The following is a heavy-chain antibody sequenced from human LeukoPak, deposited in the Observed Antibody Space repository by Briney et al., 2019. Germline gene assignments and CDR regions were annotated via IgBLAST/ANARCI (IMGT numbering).Heavy chain of an antibody. CDR2: IKQDESEK. Sequence: GGSLRLSCAASGFTFSSYWMSWARQAPGKGLEWVAHIKQDESEKYYVDSVKGRFTISRDNAKNSLYLQMNSLRAEDTAIYYCARDKIVGASKFDYWGQGTLVTVSS. CDR1: GFTFSSYW. V-gene: IGHV3-7*01. J-gene: IGHJ4*02. D-gene: IGHD1-26*01. CDR3: ARDKIVGASKFDY.